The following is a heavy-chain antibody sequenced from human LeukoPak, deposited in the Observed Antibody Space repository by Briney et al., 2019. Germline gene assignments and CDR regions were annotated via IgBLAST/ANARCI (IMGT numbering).Heavy chain of an antibody. J-gene: IGHJ6*03. CDR2: IIPIFGSA. CDR1: GDTFNSYS. Sequence: ASVKVSCKASGDTFNSYSISWVRQAPGQGLEWMRGIIPIFGSANYAQKFQGRVTITTDQSTTTAYMELSSLSSEDTAVYYCARVGRSRGSLPNSYYYMDVWGKGTTVTVSS. D-gene: IGHD1-26*01. V-gene: IGHV1-69*05. CDR3: ARVGRSRGSLPNSYYYMDV.